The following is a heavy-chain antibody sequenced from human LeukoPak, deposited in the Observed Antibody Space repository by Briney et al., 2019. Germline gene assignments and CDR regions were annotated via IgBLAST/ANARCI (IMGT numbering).Heavy chain of an antibody. CDR3: ARPAYSGRSDGFDI. J-gene: IGHJ3*02. V-gene: IGHV5-51*01. D-gene: IGHD1-26*01. Sequence: GEPLKISCKASGYSFTNYWIGWVRQMPGKGLEWMGIIYPGDSDTRYSPSFQGQVTISADKSISTAYLQWSSLTASDTAMYYCARPAYSGRSDGFDIWGQGTMVTVPS. CDR1: GYSFTNYW. CDR2: IYPGDSDT.